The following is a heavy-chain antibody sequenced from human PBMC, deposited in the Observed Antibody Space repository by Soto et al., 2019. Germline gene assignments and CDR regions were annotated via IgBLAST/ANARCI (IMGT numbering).Heavy chain of an antibody. Sequence: QVQLVQSGAEVKKPGASVKVSCKASGYTFTSYDINWVRQATGQGLEWMGWMNPNSGNTGYAQKFQGRVTMTRNTSISTAYMELSSLRSEDTAXXXXXXXRVDWLDYWGQGTLVTVSS. CDR1: GYTFTSYD. CDR3: XXXRVDWLDY. D-gene: IGHD3-9*01. V-gene: IGHV1-8*01. CDR2: MNPNSGNT. J-gene: IGHJ4*02.